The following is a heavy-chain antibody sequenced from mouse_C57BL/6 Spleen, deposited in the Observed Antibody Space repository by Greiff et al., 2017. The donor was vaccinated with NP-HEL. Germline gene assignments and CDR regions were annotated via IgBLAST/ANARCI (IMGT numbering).Heavy chain of an antibody. V-gene: IGHV10-3*01. CDR2: LRSKSSNYAT. J-gene: IGHJ3*01. Sequence: GGGLVQPKGSLKLSCAASGFTFNTYAMHWVRQAPGKGLEWVARLRSKSSNYATYYADSVKDRFTISRDDSQSMLYLQMNNLKTEDTAMYYCVRGDDGYAWFAYWGQGTLVTVSA. D-gene: IGHD2-3*01. CDR3: VRGDDGYAWFAY. CDR1: GFTFNTYA.